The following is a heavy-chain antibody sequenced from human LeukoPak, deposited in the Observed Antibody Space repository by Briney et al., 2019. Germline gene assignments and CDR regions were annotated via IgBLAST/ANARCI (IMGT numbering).Heavy chain of an antibody. Sequence: SQTLSLTCTVSGGSISNGDYYWTWIRQPPGKGLEWIGYIYYSGSTYYNPSLKSRVTISVDTSKNQFSLKLSSVTAADTAVYYCARAFRRFLDYYYYAMDVWGQGTTVTVSS. J-gene: IGHJ6*02. CDR1: GGSISNGDYY. CDR3: ARAFRRFLDYYYYAMDV. V-gene: IGHV4-30-4*01. CDR2: IYYSGST. D-gene: IGHD3-3*01.